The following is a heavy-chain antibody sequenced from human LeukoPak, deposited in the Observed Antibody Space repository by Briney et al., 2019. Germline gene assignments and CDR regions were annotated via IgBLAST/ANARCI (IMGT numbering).Heavy chain of an antibody. Sequence: GGSLRLSCAASGFTFSSYAMHWVRQAPGKGLEWVAVISYDGSNKYYADSVKGRFTISRDNSKNTLYLQMNSLRAEDTAVYYCARDPCYYGSGSYYSRPGRGSYFDYWGQGTLVTVSS. V-gene: IGHV3-30-3*01. CDR2: ISYDGSNK. J-gene: IGHJ4*02. CDR1: GFTFSSYA. D-gene: IGHD3-10*01. CDR3: ARDPCYYGSGSYYSRPGRGSYFDY.